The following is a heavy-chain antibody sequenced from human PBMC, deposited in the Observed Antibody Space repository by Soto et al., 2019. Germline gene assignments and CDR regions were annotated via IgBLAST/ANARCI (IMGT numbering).Heavy chain of an antibody. J-gene: IGHJ5*02. CDR1: GGSFSGYY. CDR2: INHSGST. D-gene: IGHD6-6*01. Sequence: QVQLQQWGAGLLKPSETLSLTCAVYGGSFSGYYWSWIRQPPGKGLERFGEINHSGSTNYNPSLKGRVTIGGDTSKNQFSLKLSSVTAADTAVYYCARGGPIEYRSSRGWFDPWGQGTLVTVSS. V-gene: IGHV4-34*01. CDR3: ARGGPIEYRSSRGWFDP.